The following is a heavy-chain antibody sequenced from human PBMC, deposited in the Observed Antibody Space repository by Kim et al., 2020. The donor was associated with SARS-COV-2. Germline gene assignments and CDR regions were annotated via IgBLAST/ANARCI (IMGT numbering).Heavy chain of an antibody. CDR1: GFTVSSNH. CDR2: IYNDGAT. CDR3: INSNWGSY. V-gene: IGHV3-53*01. D-gene: IGHD7-27*01. J-gene: IGHJ4*02. Sequence: GGSLRLSCTPSGFTVSSNHMSWVRQAPGKGLEWVSIIYNDGATSYANSVMGRFSISRDNSKNTVYLQMNTLGAEDTAVYYCINSNWGSYWGQGTLVTVSS.